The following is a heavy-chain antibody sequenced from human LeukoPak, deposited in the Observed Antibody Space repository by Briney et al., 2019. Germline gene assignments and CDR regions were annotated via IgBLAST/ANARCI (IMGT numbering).Heavy chain of an antibody. J-gene: IGHJ4*02. V-gene: IGHV3-23*01. Sequence: GGSLRLSCAASGFTFSSYAMSWVRQAPGKGLEWVSAISGSGGSTYYADSVKGRFTISRDNSKNTLYLQMNSLRAEDTAVYYCAKDLLYYDSSGYYSLDYWGQGTLATVSS. CDR2: ISGSGGST. CDR3: AKDLLYYDSSGYYSLDY. CDR1: GFTFSSYA. D-gene: IGHD3-22*01.